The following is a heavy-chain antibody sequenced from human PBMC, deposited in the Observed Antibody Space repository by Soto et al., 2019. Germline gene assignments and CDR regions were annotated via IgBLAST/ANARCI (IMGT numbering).Heavy chain of an antibody. CDR1: GYAFTGHY. J-gene: IGHJ4*02. Sequence: GXLVKVSCNASGYAFTGHYSDLVRQAPEQGPEWMGEIGPESGATRYAQRFQGRVTMTRDMSITTVYMELNNLSPDDTAVYYRGRGRSGQIVVFDWGQGTPVTVSS. D-gene: IGHD1-26*01. CDR3: GRGRSGQIVVFD. V-gene: IGHV1-2*02. CDR2: IGPESGAT.